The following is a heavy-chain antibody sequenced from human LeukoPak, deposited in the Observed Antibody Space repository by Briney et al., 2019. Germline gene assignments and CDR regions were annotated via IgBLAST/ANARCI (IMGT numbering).Heavy chain of an antibody. CDR2: INPNSGGT. Sequence: ASVKVSCKASGYTFTSYYMHWVRQAPGQGLEWMGWINPNSGGTNYAQKFQGRVTMTRDTSISTAYMELSRLRSDDTAVYYCARSGGSGSYSNWFDPWGQGTLVTVSS. CDR3: ARSGGSGSYSNWFDP. V-gene: IGHV1-2*02. CDR1: GYTFTSYY. J-gene: IGHJ5*02. D-gene: IGHD3-10*01.